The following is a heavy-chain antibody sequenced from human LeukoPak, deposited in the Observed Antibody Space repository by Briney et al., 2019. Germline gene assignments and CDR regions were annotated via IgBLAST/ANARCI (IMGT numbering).Heavy chain of an antibody. V-gene: IGHV3-23*01. CDR1: GFMFSTYA. Sequence: GGSLRLSCVTSGFMFSTYAMSWVRQAPGKRLEWVSIFSGSGERTYYADSGKGRFTVSRDNSKNTLYMEMKSLRVEDTAVYYCVSQSYSGSDNYYFHYWGQGTLVAVSS. CDR3: VSQSYSGSDNYYFHY. J-gene: IGHJ4*02. D-gene: IGHD1-26*01. CDR2: FSGSGERT.